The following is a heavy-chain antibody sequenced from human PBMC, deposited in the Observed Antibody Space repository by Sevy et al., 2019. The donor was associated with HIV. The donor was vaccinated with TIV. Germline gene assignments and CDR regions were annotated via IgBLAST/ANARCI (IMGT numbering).Heavy chain of an antibody. CDR3: ARAPEENHDYVTGSFDY. D-gene: IGHD3-16*01. Sequence: GGSLRLCCAASGFTFRSYSMNWVRRAPGMGLEWVSSRSISSRNIYYADSMKGRFTISRDNAKNSLYLQMNSLRAEDTAVYYCARAPEENHDYVTGSFDYWGQGTLVTVSS. CDR1: GFTFRSYS. J-gene: IGHJ4*02. CDR2: RSISSRNI. V-gene: IGHV3-21*01.